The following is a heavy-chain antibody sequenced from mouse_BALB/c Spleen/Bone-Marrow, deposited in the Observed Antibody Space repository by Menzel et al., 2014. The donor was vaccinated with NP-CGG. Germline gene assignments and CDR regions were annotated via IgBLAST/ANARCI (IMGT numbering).Heavy chain of an antibody. J-gene: IGHJ3*02. CDR3: ARGGGGSIGDGANGMAFTL. V-gene: IGHV5-6-5*01. D-gene: IGHD1-1*02. CDR2: IWGNNST. CDR1: GFSLSSYD. Sequence: LEESGGRLVTPGTPLTLTCTVSGFSLSSYDMSWVRQAPGEGLEWIGYIWGNNSTNYATWAKGRFTVSKTSTTVDLKVTSPTTEDTATYLCARGGGGSIGDGANGMAFTLWGQGTLVTVS.